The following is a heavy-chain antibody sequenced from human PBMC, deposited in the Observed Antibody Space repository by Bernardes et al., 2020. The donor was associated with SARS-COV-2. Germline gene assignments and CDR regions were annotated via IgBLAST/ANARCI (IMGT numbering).Heavy chain of an antibody. CDR3: AREGPRYVWFY. Sequence: ASVKVSCKASAYTFTAFYLHWVRQAPGQGLEWVGRLNPNSWGTDYAQNFQDRVTLTRDTSISTAYMELTSLTSDDTAVYYCAREGPRYVWFYWGQGTLVTVS. J-gene: IGHJ4*02. V-gene: IGHV1-2*06. D-gene: IGHD2-21*01. CDR1: AYTFTAFY. CDR2: LNPNSWGT.